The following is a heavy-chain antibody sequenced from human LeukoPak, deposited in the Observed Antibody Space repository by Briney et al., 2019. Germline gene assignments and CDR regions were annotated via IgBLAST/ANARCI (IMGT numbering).Heavy chain of an antibody. D-gene: IGHD6-19*01. CDR2: ISTSGST. V-gene: IGHV4-4*07. Sequence: SETLSLTCTVSGGSSSSYYWSWIRQPAGKGLEWIGRISTSGSTNYNPSLKSRVTMSLDTSKNQFSLKVSSVTAADTAVYYCARGPSSGWYYFDYWGQGTLVTVSS. J-gene: IGHJ4*02. CDR1: GGSSSSYY. CDR3: ARGPSSGWYYFDY.